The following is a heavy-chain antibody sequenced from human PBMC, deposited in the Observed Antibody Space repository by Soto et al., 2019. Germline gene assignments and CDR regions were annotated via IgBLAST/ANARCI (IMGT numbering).Heavy chain of an antibody. V-gene: IGHV5-51*01. CDR1: GYDFTNYW. CDR3: VRRTSSFYYDSSAYSNFDY. CDR2: TYPVDSDT. J-gene: IGHJ4*02. Sequence: PGESLKISCQGSGYDFTNYWIGWVRQMPGKGLEWMGITYPVDSDTRYSPSFQGHVTISADKSITTAYLQWSTLKASDTAIYYCVRRTSSFYYDSSAYSNFDYWGQGTLVTVSS. D-gene: IGHD3-22*01.